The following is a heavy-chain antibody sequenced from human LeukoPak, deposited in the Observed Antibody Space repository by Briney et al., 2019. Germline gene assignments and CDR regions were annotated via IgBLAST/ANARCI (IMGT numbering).Heavy chain of an antibody. D-gene: IGHD7-27*01. CDR2: IIPIFGTA. Sequence: SVKVSCKASGGTFSSYAISWVRQAPGQGLEWMGGIIPIFGTANYAQKLQGRVTMTTDTSTSTAYMELRSLRSDDTAVYYCARAGDLMLEDSMDVWGQGTTVTVSS. J-gene: IGHJ6*02. CDR3: ARAGDLMLEDSMDV. V-gene: IGHV1-69*05. CDR1: GGTFSSYA.